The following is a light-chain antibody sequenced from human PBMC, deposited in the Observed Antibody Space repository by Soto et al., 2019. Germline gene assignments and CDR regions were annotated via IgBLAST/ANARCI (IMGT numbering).Light chain of an antibody. CDR3: QHYNSYSEA. J-gene: IGKJ1*01. CDR1: QSISRW. CDR2: KAS. V-gene: IGKV1-5*03. Sequence: DIHVTQAPSTLSASVGDRVTITCRASQSISRWLDWYQKKKGKAPKLLIYKASTLKSGVPSRLRGSGSGTEFTITISSMKTDDFATYYCQHYNSYSEAFGHGTKVDIK.